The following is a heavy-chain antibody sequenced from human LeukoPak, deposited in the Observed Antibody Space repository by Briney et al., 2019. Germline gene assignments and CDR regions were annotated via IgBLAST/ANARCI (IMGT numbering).Heavy chain of an antibody. CDR3: ARLLSGAAGTPDY. CDR1: GGSISSAAYY. Sequence: SQTLSHTCTVSGGSISSAAYYWSWIRQHPGKGLEWIGYIFYSGSTYYNPSLKSRVTISVDTSKKQFSLKLSSVTAADTAVYYCARLLSGAAGTPDYWGQGTLVTVSS. CDR2: IFYSGST. V-gene: IGHV4-31*03. J-gene: IGHJ4*02. D-gene: IGHD6-13*01.